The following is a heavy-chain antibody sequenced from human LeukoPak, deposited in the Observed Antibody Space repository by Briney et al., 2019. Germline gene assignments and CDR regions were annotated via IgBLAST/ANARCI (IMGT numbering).Heavy chain of an antibody. CDR3: ARAPQGAPYWYFDL. V-gene: IGHV3-53*01. CDR1: GFNVSNSY. CDR2: IYSGGST. Sequence: GGSLRLSCAASGFNVSNSYMTWVRQAPGKGLERVSVIYSGGSTYHADSVKGRFNISRDNFKNTLFLQMNSLRAEDTAVYYCARAPQGAPYWYFDLWGRGTLVTVSS. J-gene: IGHJ2*01. D-gene: IGHD1-26*01.